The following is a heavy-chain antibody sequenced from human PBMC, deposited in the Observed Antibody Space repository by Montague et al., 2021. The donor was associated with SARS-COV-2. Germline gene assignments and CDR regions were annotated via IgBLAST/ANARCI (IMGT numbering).Heavy chain of an antibody. V-gene: IGHV2-70*01. CDR3: ARSYYDILTGYYMAFDY. CDR2: IDCDDDK. Sequence: PALVKPTQTLTLTCTFSGFSLSTSGMCVSWIRQPPGKALEWLALIDCDDDKYYRTSLKTRLTISKDTSKNQVVLTMTNMDPVDTATYYCARSYYDILTGYYMAFDYWGQGTLVTVSS. J-gene: IGHJ4*02. D-gene: IGHD3-9*01. CDR1: GFSLSTSGMC.